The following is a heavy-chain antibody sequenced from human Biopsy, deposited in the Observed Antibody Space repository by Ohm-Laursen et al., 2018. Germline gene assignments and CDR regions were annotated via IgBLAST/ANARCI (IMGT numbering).Heavy chain of an antibody. CDR2: INSSGSTK. Sequence: SLRLSCTASGFPVSDYCMSWIRQAPGRGLEWVSDINSSGSTKYHAESVKGRFTISRDNAMNSVYLQMNSLRGEDTAVYYCARSRGSSGIATIYYYGMDVWGQGTTVTVSS. J-gene: IGHJ6*02. CDR1: GFPVSDYC. CDR3: ARSRGSSGIATIYYYGMDV. D-gene: IGHD3-10*01. V-gene: IGHV3-11*04.